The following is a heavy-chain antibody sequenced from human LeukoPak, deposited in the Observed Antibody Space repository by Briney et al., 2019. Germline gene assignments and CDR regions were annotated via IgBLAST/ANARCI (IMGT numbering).Heavy chain of an antibody. CDR2: INPNSGGT. J-gene: IGHJ6*03. D-gene: IGHD3-3*01. V-gene: IGHV1-2*02. CDR3: ARDLESQTYYDFWSGSIYYMDV. Sequence: GASVKVSCKASGYTFTSYAMHWVRQAPGQRLEWMGWINPNSGGTNYAQKFQGRVTMTRDTSISTAYMELSRLRSDDTAVYYCARDLESQTYYDFWSGSIYYMDVWGKGTTVTVSS. CDR1: GYTFTSYA.